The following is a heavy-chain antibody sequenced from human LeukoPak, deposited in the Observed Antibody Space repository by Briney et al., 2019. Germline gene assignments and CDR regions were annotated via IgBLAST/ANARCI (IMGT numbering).Heavy chain of an antibody. CDR1: GYSFTNHD. D-gene: IGHD2-2*02. CDR2: INPDNGNT. J-gene: IGHJ4*02. CDR3: TLYNY. V-gene: IGHV1-3*03. Sequence: SSVKVSCKASGYSFTNHDIHWVRQAPGQRLEWMGCINPDNGNTNYSQEFQGRVTITRDTSATTAYMELSSLRSEDMAVYYSTLYNYWGQGTLVTVSS.